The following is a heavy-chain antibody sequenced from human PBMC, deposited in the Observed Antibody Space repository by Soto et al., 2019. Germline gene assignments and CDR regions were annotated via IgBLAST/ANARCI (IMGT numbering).Heavy chain of an antibody. V-gene: IGHV3-23*01. CDR2: IVASGGNT. Sequence: EVQLLESGGGLVQPGVSLRLSCAASGFTFSSYAMSWVRQAPGKGLEWVSAIVASGGNTYHVDAVKGRFTISRDNSKNTLYLRMNSLRAEDTAVYYCAKYGCGSPTCPYYFYSFMDVWGKGTTVTVSS. D-gene: IGHD2-2*01. CDR1: GFTFSSYA. CDR3: AKYGCGSPTCPYYFYSFMDV. J-gene: IGHJ6*03.